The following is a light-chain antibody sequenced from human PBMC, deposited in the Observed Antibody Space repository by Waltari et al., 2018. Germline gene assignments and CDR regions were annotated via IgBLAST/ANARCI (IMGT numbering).Light chain of an antibody. V-gene: IGLV1-44*01. CDR1: SPNIGSNV. J-gene: IGLJ3*02. CDR2: RSD. CDR3: ATWDDRLKHWL. Sequence: QSLLTQPPSASGTPGQTVTISCSGSSPNIGSNVVNWYQQVPGTAPKLLIYRSDKRPSGVPDRVSGSKSGTSASLAISGLQSDDEADYYCATWDDRLKHWLFGGGTKLTVL.